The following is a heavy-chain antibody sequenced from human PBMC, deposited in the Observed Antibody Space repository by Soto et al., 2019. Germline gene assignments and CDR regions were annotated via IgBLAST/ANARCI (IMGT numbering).Heavy chain of an antibody. V-gene: IGHV3-30*03. J-gene: IGHJ4*02. CDR1: GFTFSNYG. Sequence: GGSLRLSCAASGFTFSNYGMHWVRQAPGKGLEWVAAISDDGVSKYYADSVQGRFTISRDNSESAVFLQMNSLRPDDTALYFCARAYYFGSGTSYTLYYWGQGTQVTVSS. CDR3: ARAYYFGSGTSYTLYY. D-gene: IGHD3-10*01. CDR2: ISDDGVSK.